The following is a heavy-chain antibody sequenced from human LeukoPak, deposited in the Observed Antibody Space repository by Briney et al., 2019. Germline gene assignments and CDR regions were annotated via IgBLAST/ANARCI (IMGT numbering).Heavy chain of an antibody. Sequence: PSETLSLTCTVSGGSISSGSYYWSWIRQPAGKGLEWIGRIYTSGSTNYNPSLKSRVTISVDTSKNQFSLKLSSVTAADTAVYYCARGHSSSWYLIPTSNWFDPWGQGTLVTVSS. CDR2: IYTSGST. CDR3: ARGHSSSWYLIPTSNWFDP. J-gene: IGHJ5*02. V-gene: IGHV4-61*02. D-gene: IGHD6-13*01. CDR1: GGSISSGSYY.